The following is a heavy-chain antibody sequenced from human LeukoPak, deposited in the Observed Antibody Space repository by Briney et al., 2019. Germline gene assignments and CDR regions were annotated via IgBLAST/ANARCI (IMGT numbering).Heavy chain of an antibody. Sequence: GRSLRLSCAGSGFIFDEYAMHWVRQAPGKGLEWVSGISWNSASIAYADSVKGRLTISRDNAKNLLFLQMTSLRAADTALYYCVKGHCSSSSCFPNYYYYMDVWGTGTTVTVSS. D-gene: IGHD2-15*01. V-gene: IGHV3-9*01. CDR3: VKGHCSSSSCFPNYYYYMDV. CDR1: GFIFDEYA. CDR2: ISWNSASI. J-gene: IGHJ6*03.